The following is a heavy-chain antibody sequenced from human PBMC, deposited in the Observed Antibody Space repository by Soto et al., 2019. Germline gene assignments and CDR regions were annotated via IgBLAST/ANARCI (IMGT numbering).Heavy chain of an antibody. V-gene: IGHV1-69*12. CDR3: AREAAAAGPFREDAFDI. CDR2: IVPIFSTT. D-gene: IGHD6-13*01. Sequence: QVQLVQSGAEVKKPGSSVKVACKVSGDTFSNYAINWVRQAPGQGLEWMGAIVPIFSTTNYAQKFQGRVTIPADXSXIXXDMELSSLRSDDPATYYCAREAAAAGPFREDAFDIWGQGTMVTVSS. CDR1: GDTFSNYA. J-gene: IGHJ3*02.